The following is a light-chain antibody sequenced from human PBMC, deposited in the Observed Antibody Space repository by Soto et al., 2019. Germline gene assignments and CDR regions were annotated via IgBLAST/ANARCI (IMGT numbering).Light chain of an antibody. CDR1: QAITIH. CDR3: QQYNTLPLT. J-gene: IGKJ4*01. CDR2: DAS. Sequence: DIQLTQSPSPLSASVGDRVTITCQASQAITIHLNWFQQKPGKAPKLLIFDASNLETGVPSRFSGSGSGTDFTLTIRSLQPEDIATYYCQQYNTLPLTFGGGTKVEIK. V-gene: IGKV1-33*01.